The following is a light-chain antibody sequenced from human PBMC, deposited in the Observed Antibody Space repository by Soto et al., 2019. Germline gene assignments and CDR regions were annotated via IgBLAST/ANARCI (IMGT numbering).Light chain of an antibody. CDR1: SSDVGGYNY. CDR2: DVS. CDR3: RSYTSSSTLVV. J-gene: IGLJ2*01. Sequence: QSALTQPASVSGSPGQSITISCTGTSSDVGGYNYVSWYQQHPGKAPKLMIYDVSNRPSGVSNRFSGSKSGTTASLTISGLQAEDEADYYCRSYTSSSTLVVFGGGPKLTVL. V-gene: IGLV2-14*01.